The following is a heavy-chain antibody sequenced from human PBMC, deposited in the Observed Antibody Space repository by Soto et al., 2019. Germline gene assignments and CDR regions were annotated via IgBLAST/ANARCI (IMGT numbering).Heavy chain of an antibody. CDR1: GFTFINYY. V-gene: IGHV3-11*01. CDR2: ISSREVTV. J-gene: IGHJ5*02. CDR3: ARVRASGWHVNGRDYGDA. Sequence: LRLSCSASGFTFINYYMTWIRQAPGKGLECLSYISSREVTVYYADSVKGRFTISRDNTKNSLYLQMTTLRDEDTAVYYCARVRASGWHVNGRDYGDAWGQGHLVTV. D-gene: IGHD4-17*01.